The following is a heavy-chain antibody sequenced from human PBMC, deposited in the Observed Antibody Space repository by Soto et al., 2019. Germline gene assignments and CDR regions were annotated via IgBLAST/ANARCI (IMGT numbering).Heavy chain of an antibody. CDR2: IYYSGST. D-gene: IGHD3-10*01. CDR3: ARQLWRGGSLWFGELGDDAFDI. Sequence: SVTLSLTCTVSGGSISSGGYYWSWIRQQPGKGLEWIGYIYYSGSTYYDPSLKSRVTISVDTSKNQFSLKLSSVTAADTAMYYCARQLWRGGSLWFGELGDDAFDIWGQGTMVTVSS. J-gene: IGHJ3*02. CDR1: GGSISSGGYY. V-gene: IGHV4-31*03.